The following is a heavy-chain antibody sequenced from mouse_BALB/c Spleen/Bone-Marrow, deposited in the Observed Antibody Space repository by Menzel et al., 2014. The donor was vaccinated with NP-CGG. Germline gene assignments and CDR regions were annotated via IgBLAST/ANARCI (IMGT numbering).Heavy chain of an antibody. V-gene: IGHV1-69*01. CDR1: GYTFTDYW. CDR3: TRGWDGYYFDY. Sequence: QVQLQQSGAKLVMPGASVKMSCKASGYTFTDYWMHWVKQRPGQGLEWIGAIDTSDTYTNYNQKFKGKATLTVDESSSTAYMQLSSLTSEDSAVYFCTRGWDGYYFDYWGQGTTLTVSS. CDR2: IDTSDTYT. J-gene: IGHJ2*01. D-gene: IGHD4-1*01.